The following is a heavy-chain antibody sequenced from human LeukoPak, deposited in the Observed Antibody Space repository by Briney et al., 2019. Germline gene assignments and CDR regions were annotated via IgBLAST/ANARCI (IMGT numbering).Heavy chain of an antibody. V-gene: IGHV4-31*03. CDR3: ARSGRYYGSGSYPYYYYYGMDV. CDR2: IYYSGST. J-gene: IGHJ6*04. Sequence: PSETLSLTCTVSGGFISSGGYYWTWIRQHPGKGLEWIGYIYYSGSTYYNPSLKSRVTISVDTSKNQFSLKLSSVTAADTAVYYCARSGRYYGSGSYPYYYYYGMDVWGKGSTVTVSS. D-gene: IGHD3-10*01. CDR1: GGFISSGGYY.